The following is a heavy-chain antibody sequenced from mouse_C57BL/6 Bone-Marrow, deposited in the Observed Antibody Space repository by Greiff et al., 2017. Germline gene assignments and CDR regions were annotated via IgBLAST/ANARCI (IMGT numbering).Heavy chain of an antibody. CDR1: GYTFTSYW. D-gene: IGHD2-3*01. Sequence: QVQLQQPGAELVMPGASVKLSCKAPGYTFTSYWMHWVKQRPGQGLEWIGEIDPSDSYTNYNQKFKGKSTLTVDKSSSTAYMQLSSLTSEDSAVYYCARENDGYYVAYWGQGTLVTVSA. J-gene: IGHJ3*01. CDR3: ARENDGYYVAY. CDR2: IDPSDSYT. V-gene: IGHV1-69*01.